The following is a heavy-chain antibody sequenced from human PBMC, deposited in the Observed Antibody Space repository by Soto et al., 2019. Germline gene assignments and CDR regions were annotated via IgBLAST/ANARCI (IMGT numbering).Heavy chain of an antibody. V-gene: IGHV4-34*01. CDR1: GESFSGYY. CDR3: ARRIAYYDFWTGYSKTSDHTDV. J-gene: IGHJ6*03. CDR2: INHSGST. Sequence: SETLSLTCXVYGESFSGYYWTWIRQPPGKGLEWIGEINHSGSTNYNPSLKSRVTISIDTSKSQFSLRLNSVTAADTAVYYCARRIAYYDFWTGYSKTSDHTDVWSKGTPVTVSS. D-gene: IGHD3-3*01.